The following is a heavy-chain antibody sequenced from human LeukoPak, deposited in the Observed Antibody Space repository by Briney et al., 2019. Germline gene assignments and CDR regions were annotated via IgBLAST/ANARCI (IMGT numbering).Heavy chain of an antibody. CDR1: GSNFTTHW. J-gene: IGHJ6*02. CDR2: IYPGDSNT. V-gene: IGHV5-51*01. D-gene: IGHD3-16*02. Sequence: GESLKISCKTSGSNFTTHWTAWVRQMPGKGLEWMGIIYPGDSNTRYSPSFQGQVTISADRSISTAYLQWRSLNASDTAIYYCARFSPSYPNGVDVWGQGTTVTVSS. CDR3: ARFSPSYPNGVDV.